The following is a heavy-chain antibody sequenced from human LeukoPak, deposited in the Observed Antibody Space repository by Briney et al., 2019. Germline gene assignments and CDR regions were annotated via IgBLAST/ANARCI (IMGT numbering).Heavy chain of an antibody. J-gene: IGHJ6*03. Sequence: GGSLRLSCAASGFTFSSYTMSWVRQAPGKGLEWVSSISTSSSYIYYADSVKGRFTISRDNAKNSLYLQMNSLRAEDTAVYYCARDRAYYDFWSGTDRYYMDVWGKGTTVTISS. D-gene: IGHD3-3*01. CDR2: ISTSSSYI. CDR1: GFTFSSYT. CDR3: ARDRAYYDFWSGTDRYYMDV. V-gene: IGHV3-21*01.